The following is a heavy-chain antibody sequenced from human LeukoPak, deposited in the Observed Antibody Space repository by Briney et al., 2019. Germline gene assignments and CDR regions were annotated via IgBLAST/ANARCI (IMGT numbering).Heavy chain of an antibody. CDR1: GFTFSTYV. CDR3: ASGPQCLKYFEY. Sequence: GGSLRLSCAASGFTFSTYVMNWFRQAPGKGLEWVSTISVGAEYIFYADSVKGRFTISRDDSNNALYLQMHSLRAEDTALYYCASGPQCLKYFEYWGQGTLVTVSS. D-gene: IGHD2-15*01. J-gene: IGHJ4*01. CDR2: ISVGAEYI. V-gene: IGHV3-23*01.